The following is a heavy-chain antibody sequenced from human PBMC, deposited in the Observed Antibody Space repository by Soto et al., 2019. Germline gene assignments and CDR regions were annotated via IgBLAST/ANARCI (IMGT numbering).Heavy chain of an antibody. CDR3: TRGIDIVVVVAATTSGFDY. V-gene: IGHV3-49*03. CDR2: IRSKAYGGTT. D-gene: IGHD2-15*01. J-gene: IGHJ4*02. CDR1: GFTFGDYA. Sequence: GGSLRLSCTASGFTFGDYAMSWFRQAPGKGLEWVGFIRSKAYGGTTEYAASVKGRFTISRDDSKSIAYLQMNSLKTEDTAVYYCTRGIDIVVVVAATTSGFDYWGQGTLVTVSS.